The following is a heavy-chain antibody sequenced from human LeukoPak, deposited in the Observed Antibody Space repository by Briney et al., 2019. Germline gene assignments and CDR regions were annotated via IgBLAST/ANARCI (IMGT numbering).Heavy chain of an antibody. J-gene: IGHJ3*02. Sequence: KTSETLSLTCTVSDGSISNYYWSWIRQPPGKGLEWIGYIYYSGSTSYNPSLKSRVTISVDPSKNQFSLTLRSVIAADTAVYYCVSGVVRSAFDIWGQGKMVTVSS. V-gene: IGHV4-59*01. CDR3: VSGVVRSAFDI. D-gene: IGHD3-3*01. CDR1: DGSISNYY. CDR2: IYYSGST.